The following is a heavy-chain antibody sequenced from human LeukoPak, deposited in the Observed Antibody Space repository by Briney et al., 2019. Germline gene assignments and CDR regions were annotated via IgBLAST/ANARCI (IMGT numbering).Heavy chain of an antibody. CDR1: GGSFSGYY. V-gene: IGHV4-4*07. CDR2: IYTSGST. D-gene: IGHD3-22*01. CDR3: ARAGSYYNPIDY. Sequence: SETLSLTCTIYGGSFSGYYWSWIRQPAGKGLEWIGRIYTSGSTNYNPSLKSRVTISVDTSKNQFSLKLSSVTAAGTAVYYCARAGSYYNPIDYWGQGTLVTVSS. J-gene: IGHJ4*02.